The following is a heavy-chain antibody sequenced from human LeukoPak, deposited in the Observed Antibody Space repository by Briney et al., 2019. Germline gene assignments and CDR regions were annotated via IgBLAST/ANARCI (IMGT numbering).Heavy chain of an antibody. CDR1: GFSLSTSGVG. CDR3: AHRPNYYDSTQDTYFDY. V-gene: IGHV2-5*01. CDR2: IYWNDDK. Sequence: SGPTLVKPTQTLTLTCTFSGFSLSTSGVGVGWIRQPPGKALEWPALIYWNDDKRYSPSLKSRLTITKDTSKNQVVLTMTNMDPEDTATYYCAHRPNYYDSTQDTYFDYWGQGTLVTVSS. D-gene: IGHD3-22*01. J-gene: IGHJ4*02.